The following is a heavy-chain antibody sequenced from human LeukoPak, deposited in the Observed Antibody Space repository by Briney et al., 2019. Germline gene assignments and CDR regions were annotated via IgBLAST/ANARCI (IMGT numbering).Heavy chain of an antibody. Sequence: ASVKVSCKAPGYTFTGYYMHWVRHAPGQGLEWMVWINPNSGGTNYAQKFQGRVTMTRDTSISTAYMELSRLRSDDTAVYYCARDRTGIVGAPDDAFDIWGQGTMVTVSS. CDR1: GYTFTGYY. J-gene: IGHJ3*02. CDR2: INPNSGGT. CDR3: ARDRTGIVGAPDDAFDI. V-gene: IGHV1-2*02. D-gene: IGHD1-26*01.